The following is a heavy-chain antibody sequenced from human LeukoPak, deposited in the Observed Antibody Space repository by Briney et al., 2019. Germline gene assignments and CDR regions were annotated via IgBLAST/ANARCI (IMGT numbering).Heavy chain of an antibody. J-gene: IGHJ3*02. CDR3: ARDVVLTSSPDAFDI. Sequence: SETLSLTCTVSGVSITKDGYSWTWIRQPPGKGLEWIGDISYSGSTKYKPSLKRRLTISGDVSKNQFSLKLTSVTAADTAVYHCARDVVLTSSPDAFDIWGQGTMVTVSS. V-gene: IGHV4-31*03. CDR2: ISYSGST. D-gene: IGHD2-21*02. CDR1: GVSITKDGYS.